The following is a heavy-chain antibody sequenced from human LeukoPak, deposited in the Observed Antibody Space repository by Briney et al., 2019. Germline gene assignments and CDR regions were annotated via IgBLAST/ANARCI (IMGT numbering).Heavy chain of an antibody. CDR1: GGSISSYY. D-gene: IGHD3-9*01. Sequence: PSETLSLTCTVSGGSISSYYWSWIRQPPGKGLEWIGYIYYSGSTNYNPSLKSRVTISVDTSKNQFFLKLSSVTAADTAVYYCARARYVNSFYAFDIWGQGTLVTVSS. V-gene: IGHV4-59*01. CDR3: ARARYVNSFYAFDI. CDR2: IYYSGST. J-gene: IGHJ3*02.